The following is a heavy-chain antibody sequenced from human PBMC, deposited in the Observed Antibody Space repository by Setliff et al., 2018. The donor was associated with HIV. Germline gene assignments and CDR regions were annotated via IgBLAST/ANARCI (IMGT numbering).Heavy chain of an antibody. CDR3: ARDLDEAVKDADNYVPLDL. V-gene: IGHV1-69*11. J-gene: IGHJ5*02. CDR2: IIPILDTT. CDR1: GGTFNNYV. D-gene: IGHD3-16*01. Sequence: SVKVSCKAAGGTFNNYVFSWVRRAPGRGLEWIGTIIPILDTTNYAQKFQDRVTITTDESTSTAYMELRSLTSEDTAVYYCARDLDEAVKDADNYVPLDLWGQGTLVTVSS.